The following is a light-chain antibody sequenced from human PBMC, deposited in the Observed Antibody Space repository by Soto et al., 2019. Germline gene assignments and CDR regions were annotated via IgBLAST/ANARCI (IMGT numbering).Light chain of an antibody. Sequence: DIQMTQSPSSLSASVGDRVTIACQASQDSSNYLNWYQQKPGTAPKLLIYDASNLETGVPSRFSGSGSGTDFTFTISSLQHEDIATYYCQQYDTLPITFGQGTRLEIK. CDR2: DAS. CDR3: QQYDTLPIT. V-gene: IGKV1-33*01. J-gene: IGKJ5*01. CDR1: QDSSNY.